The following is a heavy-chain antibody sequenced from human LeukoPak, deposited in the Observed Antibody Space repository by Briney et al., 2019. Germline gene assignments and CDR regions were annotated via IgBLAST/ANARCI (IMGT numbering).Heavy chain of an antibody. CDR3: AKDRLYCSSTSCSNFDY. J-gene: IGHJ4*02. Sequence: PGGCLRLSCAPSGFTLTKARMRSGPQAPREGLEWGSAITCSSGSTNYTDSVKGRFTISIDNSKNTLYLQMNSVSAEDTAVYYCAKDRLYCSSTSCSNFDYWGQGTLVTVSS. D-gene: IGHD2-2*01. CDR2: ITCSSGST. V-gene: IGHV3-23*01. CDR1: GFTLTKAR.